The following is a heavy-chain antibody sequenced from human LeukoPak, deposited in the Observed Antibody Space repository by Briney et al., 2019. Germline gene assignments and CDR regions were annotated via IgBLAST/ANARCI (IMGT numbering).Heavy chain of an antibody. CDR1: GYTFTSYG. CDR3: ARDRGEDGSQDY. D-gene: IGHD5-24*01. Sequence: SVKVSCKASGYTFTSYGISWVRQAPGQGLEWMGRIIPILGIANYAQKFQGRVTITADKSTSTAYMELSSLRSEDTAVYYCARDRGEDGSQDYWGQGTLVTVSS. CDR2: IIPILGIA. J-gene: IGHJ4*02. V-gene: IGHV1-69*04.